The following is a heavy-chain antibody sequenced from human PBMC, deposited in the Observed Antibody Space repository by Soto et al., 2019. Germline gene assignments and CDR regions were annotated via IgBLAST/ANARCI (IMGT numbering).Heavy chain of an antibody. D-gene: IGHD6-6*01. CDR3: ARARVSVAARPDAFDI. V-gene: IGHV4-4*02. J-gene: IGHJ3*02. CDR1: GGSITTSKW. Sequence: QVHLQESGPGLVTPSGTLSLTCAVSGGSITTSKWWSWIRQSPGKGLEWIGEIFHTGNTNYNPSLKSRVSMSVDKSTNQFSLSLTSVTAADTAVYFCARARVSVAARPDAFDIWGQGTLVPVS. CDR2: IFHTGNT.